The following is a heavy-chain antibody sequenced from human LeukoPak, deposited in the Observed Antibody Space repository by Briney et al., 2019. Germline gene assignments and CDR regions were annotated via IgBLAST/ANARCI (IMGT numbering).Heavy chain of an antibody. V-gene: IGHV4-59*01. CDR2: IYYSGST. Sequence: SETLSLTCTVSGGSISSYYWSWIRQPPGKGLEWIGYIYYSGSTNYNPSLKSRVTISVDTSKNQFSLKLSSVTAADTAVYYCARDQRRYYGSGSSSFDPWGQGTLVTASS. CDR3: ARDQRRYYGSGSSSFDP. CDR1: GGSISSYY. D-gene: IGHD3-10*01. J-gene: IGHJ5*02.